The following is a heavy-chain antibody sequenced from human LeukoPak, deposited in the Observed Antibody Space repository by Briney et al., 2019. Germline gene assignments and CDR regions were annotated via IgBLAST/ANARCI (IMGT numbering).Heavy chain of an antibody. CDR1: GGTFSSYA. Sequence: SVKVSCKASGGTFSSYAISWVRQAPGQGLEWMGGIIPIFGTANYAQKFQGRVTITTDESTSTAYMELSSLRSEDTAVYYCARVRWRGSSSEYYYYHMDVWGKGTTVTVSS. V-gene: IGHV1-69*05. D-gene: IGHD6-6*01. CDR2: IIPIFGTA. CDR3: ARVRWRGSSSEYYYYHMDV. J-gene: IGHJ6*03.